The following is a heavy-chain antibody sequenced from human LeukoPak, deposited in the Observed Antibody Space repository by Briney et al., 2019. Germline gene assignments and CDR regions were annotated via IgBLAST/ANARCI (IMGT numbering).Heavy chain of an antibody. CDR2: ISGSGGST. CDR3: AKVVAATVEYYYYGMDV. CDR1: GFTFATYA. D-gene: IGHD2-15*01. V-gene: IGHV3-23*01. Sequence: GGSLRLSCVASGFTFATYAMNWVRQAPGKGLEWISGISGSGGSTDYADSVKGRFTISRDNSKNTLYLQMNSLRAEDTAVYYCAKVVAATVEYYYYGMDVWGQGTTVTVSS. J-gene: IGHJ6*02.